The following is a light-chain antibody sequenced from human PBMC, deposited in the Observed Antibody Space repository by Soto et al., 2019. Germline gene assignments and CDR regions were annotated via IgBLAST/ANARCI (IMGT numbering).Light chain of an antibody. V-gene: IGKV2-29*03. CDR1: HSLLHSDGKTY. Sequence: DIVITQTPLSVAFTPRHPSSISCMSSHSLLHSDGKTYLSWYLQKPGHSPQLLIFEVSNHFSGVSDRFSGSGSGTDFALKISRVEAEDVGVYYCMQGTHWPITFGQGTRLEIK. J-gene: IGKJ5*01. CDR3: MQGTHWPIT. CDR2: EVS.